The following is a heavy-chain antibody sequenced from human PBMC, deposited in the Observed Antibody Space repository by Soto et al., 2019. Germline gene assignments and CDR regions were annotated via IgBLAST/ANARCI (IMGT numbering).Heavy chain of an antibody. CDR1: GFTFSSYS. CDR2: ISSSSSYI. J-gene: IGHJ4*02. V-gene: IGHV3-21*01. Sequence: AGGSLRLSCAASGFTFSSYSMNWVRQAPGKGLEWVSSISSSSSYIYYADSVKGRFTISRDNAKNSLYLQMNSLRAEDTAVYYCARADSSGYYYPDYWGQGTLVTVSS. D-gene: IGHD3-22*01. CDR3: ARADSSGYYYPDY.